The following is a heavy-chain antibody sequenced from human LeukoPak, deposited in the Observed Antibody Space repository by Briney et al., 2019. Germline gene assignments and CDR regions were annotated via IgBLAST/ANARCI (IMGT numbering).Heavy chain of an antibody. V-gene: IGHV4-4*07. Sequence: SETLSLTCTVSGGSISSYYWSWIRQPAGKGLEWIGRMYTSGSTNYNPSLKSRVTMSLDTSKNQFSLKLSSVTAADTAVYYCAKSDYKNWFDPWGQGTLVTVSS. CDR3: AKSDYKNWFDP. D-gene: IGHD1-26*01. J-gene: IGHJ5*02. CDR1: GGSISSYY. CDR2: MYTSGST.